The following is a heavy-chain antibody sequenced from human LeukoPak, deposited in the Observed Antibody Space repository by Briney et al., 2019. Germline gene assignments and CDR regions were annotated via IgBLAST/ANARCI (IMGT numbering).Heavy chain of an antibody. CDR2: IYYSGST. J-gene: IGHJ4*02. CDR1: GGSISSTSYY. D-gene: IGHD3-9*01. CDR3: ARDSNILNGNFEY. V-gene: IGHV4-39*02. Sequence: SETLSLTCTVSGGSISSTSYYWGWIRQPPGKGLEWIGGIYYSGSTYYNPSLKSRVTISVDTSKNQFSLKLSSVTAADTAVYYCARDSNILNGNFEYWGQGTLVTVSS.